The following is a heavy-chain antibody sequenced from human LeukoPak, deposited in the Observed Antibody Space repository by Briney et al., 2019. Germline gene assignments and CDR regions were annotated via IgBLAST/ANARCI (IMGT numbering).Heavy chain of an antibody. V-gene: IGHV3-21*01. CDR1: GFSFSSYS. J-gene: IGHJ5*02. CDR2: ISGGSSYI. D-gene: IGHD5-24*01. CDR3: SRVDENGYNFA. Sequence: GGSLRLSCAASGFSFSSYSMNWVRQAPGKRLEWVSSISGGSSYIYYADSVKGRFTISRDNAKNSLFLQMNSLRAEDTAVYYCSRVDENGYNFAWGQGTLVTVSS.